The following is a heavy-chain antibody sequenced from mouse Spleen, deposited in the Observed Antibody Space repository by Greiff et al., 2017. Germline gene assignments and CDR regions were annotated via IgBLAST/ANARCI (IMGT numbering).Heavy chain of an antibody. CDR3: TRPYRYDGGWYFDV. Sequence: VQLQQSGAELVRPGASVTLSCKASGYTFTDYEMHWVKQTPVHGLEWIGAIDPETGGTAYNQKFKGKAILTADKSSSTAYMELRSLTSEDSAVYYCTRPYRYDGGWYFDVWGAGTTVTVSS. J-gene: IGHJ1*01. CDR1: GYTFTDYE. CDR2: IDPETGGT. D-gene: IGHD2-14*01. V-gene: IGHV1-15*01.